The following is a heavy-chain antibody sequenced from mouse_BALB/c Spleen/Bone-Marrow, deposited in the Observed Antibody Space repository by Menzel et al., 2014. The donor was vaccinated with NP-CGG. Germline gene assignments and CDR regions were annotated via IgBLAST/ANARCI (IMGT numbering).Heavy chain of an antibody. CDR1: RFDFSRYW. D-gene: IGHD1-1*01. V-gene: IGHV4-1*02. J-gene: IGHJ1*01. Sequence: EVKLVESGGGLVQPGGSLKLSCAASRFDFSRYWMSWVRQAPGEGLEWIGEINPDSSTINYTPSLKDKFIIARDNAKNTLYLQMSKVRSEDTALYYCARLNYYGNLFVWGAGTTVTVSS. CDR2: INPDSSTI. CDR3: ARLNYYGNLFV.